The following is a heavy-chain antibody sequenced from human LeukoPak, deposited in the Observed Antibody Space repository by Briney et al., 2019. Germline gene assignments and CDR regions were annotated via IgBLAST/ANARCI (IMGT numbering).Heavy chain of an antibody. CDR1: GGSVSRGSYY. J-gene: IGHJ4*02. CDR2: IHHSGTT. CDR3: ARGRLGATY. V-gene: IGHV4-61*01. D-gene: IGHD1-26*01. Sequence: RSETDSLTCTVSGGSVSRGSYYWSWTRQPPGKGLEWIGYIHHSGTTYYSPSLKSRVTISVDMSKNQFFLNLTSVTAADTAVYYCARGRLGATYWGQGNLVSVSS.